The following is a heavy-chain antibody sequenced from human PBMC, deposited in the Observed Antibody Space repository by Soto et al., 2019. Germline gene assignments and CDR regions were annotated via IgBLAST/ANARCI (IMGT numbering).Heavy chain of an antibody. CDR2: IYYSGST. CDR3: ARQGLHYDFWSGPIGASWDYYYYMDV. J-gene: IGHJ6*03. V-gene: IGHV4-39*01. CDR1: GGSISSSSYY. D-gene: IGHD3-3*01. Sequence: SETLSLTCTVSGGSISSSSYYWGWIRQPPGKGLEWIGSIYYSGSTYYNPSLKSRVTISVDTSKNQFSLKLSSVTAADTAVYYCARQGLHYDFWSGPIGASWDYYYYMDVWGKGTTVTVSS.